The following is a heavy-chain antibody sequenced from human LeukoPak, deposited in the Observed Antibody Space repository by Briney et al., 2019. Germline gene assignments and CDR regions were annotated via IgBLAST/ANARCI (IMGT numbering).Heavy chain of an antibody. V-gene: IGHV4-39*01. CDR3: AKHGSKGLDGFDS. CDR2: ISYSGST. Sequence: PSETLSLTCTVSGGSISSSSYYWGWIRQPPGTGMEWIGSISYSGSTYYHPSLKSRLTISVDTSKNQFSLKLRSVTAADTAVYYCAKHGSKGLDGFDSWGQGTMVSVS. J-gene: IGHJ3*02. CDR1: GGSISSSSYY.